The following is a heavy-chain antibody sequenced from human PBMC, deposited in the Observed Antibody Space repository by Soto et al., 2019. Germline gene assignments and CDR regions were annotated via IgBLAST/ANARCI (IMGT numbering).Heavy chain of an antibody. CDR2: ISPSSTYI. CDR1: GLNFEKCS. CDR3: ARVWAARRLYGMDV. D-gene: IGHD6-6*01. J-gene: IGHJ6*02. Sequence: LRLSCAASGLNFEKCSMNWVRQPPGKGPEWLASISPSSTYIRYADSVKDRFTISRDNAKNSLYLQMNSLRAEDTAVYYCARVWAARRLYGMDVWGQGTTVTVSS. V-gene: IGHV3-21*01.